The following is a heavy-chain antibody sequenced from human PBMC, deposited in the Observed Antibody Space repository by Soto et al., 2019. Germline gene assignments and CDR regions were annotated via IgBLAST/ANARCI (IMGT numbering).Heavy chain of an antibody. Sequence: QVQLVESGGGVVHPGTSLRLSCAASGFSFSSYAMHWVRQAPGKGLEWVAALWYDGSNQNYAESVKGRFTISRDNSKSTVYLQMNSLKAEDTVVYYCARDIDDFWSGYLYWGQGTLVTVSS. J-gene: IGHJ4*02. D-gene: IGHD3-3*01. CDR1: GFSFSSYA. CDR2: LWYDGSNQ. CDR3: ARDIDDFWSGYLY. V-gene: IGHV3-33*01.